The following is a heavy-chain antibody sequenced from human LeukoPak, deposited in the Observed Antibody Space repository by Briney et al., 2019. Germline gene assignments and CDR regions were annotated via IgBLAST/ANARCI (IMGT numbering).Heavy chain of an antibody. D-gene: IGHD3-10*01. CDR3: ARQTRDGSGSRGYSFDF. CDR1: GYIFTNNW. CDR2: IYPGDSDT. V-gene: IGHV5-51*01. Sequence: GESLEISFKGSGYIFTNNWIGWVRPMPGKGVEWMGIIYPGDSDTRYSPSFEGQVTISVDKSISTAYLQWSSLKPSDTAMYYCARQTRDGSGSRGYSFDFWGQGTLVTVSS. J-gene: IGHJ4*02.